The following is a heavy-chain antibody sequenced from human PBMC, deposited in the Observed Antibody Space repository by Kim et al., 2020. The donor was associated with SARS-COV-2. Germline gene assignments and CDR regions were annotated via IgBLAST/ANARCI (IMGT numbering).Heavy chain of an antibody. CDR2: INPGNGDT. D-gene: IGHD6-19*01. Sequence: ASVKVSCEASGYTFTHHSMHWVRQAPGQSLEWMGYINPGNGDTKYSEKFQGRVTITRDTSASIVYMELTTLRSGDTAVYYCATNGGGWYMSGWYPPGYWGQGTLVTVSS. CDR1: GYTFTHHS. J-gene: IGHJ4*02. V-gene: IGHV1-3*01. CDR3: ATNGGGWYMSGWYPPGY.